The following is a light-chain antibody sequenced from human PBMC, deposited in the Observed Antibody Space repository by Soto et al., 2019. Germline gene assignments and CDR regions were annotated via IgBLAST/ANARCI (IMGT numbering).Light chain of an antibody. Sequence: EIVLIQSPATLALSPGERATLSCRASQSVSSSLAWYQQNPGQAPRLLIFDASNRPTGIPVRFSGSGSGTDFTLTISSLQPEDFTVYYCQQHSDWPLTFGGGTKVDIK. J-gene: IGKJ4*01. CDR2: DAS. V-gene: IGKV3-11*01. CDR3: QQHSDWPLT. CDR1: QSVSSS.